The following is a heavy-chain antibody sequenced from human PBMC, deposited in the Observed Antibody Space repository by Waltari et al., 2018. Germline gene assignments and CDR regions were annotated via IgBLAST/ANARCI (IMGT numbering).Heavy chain of an antibody. CDR2: INPNRGNT. CDR1: GYTVTSYD. D-gene: IGHD7-27*01. V-gene: IGHV1-8*03. CDR3: TTGNFLSGDEES. J-gene: IGHJ5*02. Sequence: VQLVVSGGGLVQPGDSVKVSCKASGYTVTSYDINWVRQATGQGREWMGWINPNRGNTGYAQRFQGRVTITRNTSISTAYMELSSLRSEDTAVYYCTTGNFLSGDEESWGLGTLVTVSS.